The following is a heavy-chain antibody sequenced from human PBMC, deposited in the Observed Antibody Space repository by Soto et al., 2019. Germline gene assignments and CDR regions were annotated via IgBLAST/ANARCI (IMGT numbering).Heavy chain of an antibody. CDR3: ASLAVRGAKPARGAFKS. Sequence: GECLKISCKGSGNSFTSYWIGWVRQLPGKGLEWMGIIYPGDSDTRYSPSFQGQVTISADKSISTAYLQWSSLKASDTAMYYCASLAVRGAKPARGAFKSCGKETMVSV. CDR1: GNSFTSYW. J-gene: IGHJ3*02. CDR2: IYPGDSDT. V-gene: IGHV5-51*01. D-gene: IGHD3-10*01.